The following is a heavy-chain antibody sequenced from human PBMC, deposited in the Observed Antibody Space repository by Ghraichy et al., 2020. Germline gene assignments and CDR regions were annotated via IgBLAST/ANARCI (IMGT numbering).Heavy chain of an antibody. Sequence: SVKVSCKASGGTFSSYAISWVRQAPGQGLEWMGRIIPILGIANYAQKFQGRVTITADKSTSTAYMELSSLRSEDTAVYYCARDPPRWSGSYAGRYYYYYMDVWGKGTTVTVSS. CDR1: GGTFSSYA. CDR3: ARDPPRWSGSYAGRYYYYYMDV. V-gene: IGHV1-69*04. J-gene: IGHJ6*03. D-gene: IGHD1-26*01. CDR2: IIPILGIA.